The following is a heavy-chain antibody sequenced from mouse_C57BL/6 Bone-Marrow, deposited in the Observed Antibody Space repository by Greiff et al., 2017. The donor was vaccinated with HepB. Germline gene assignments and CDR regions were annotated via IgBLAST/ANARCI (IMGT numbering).Heavy chain of an antibody. V-gene: IGHV2-6*01. D-gene: IGHD3-2*02. J-gene: IGHJ3*01. CDR1: GFSLTSYG. CDR3: ATLTAQTTYTFAY. CDR2: IWGVGST. Sequence: VQLVESGPGLVAPSQSLSITCTVSGFSLTSYGVDWVRQSPGKGLEWLGVIWGVGSTNYNSALKSRLSISKDNSKSQVFLKMNSLQTDDTAMYYCATLTAQTTYTFAYWGQGTLVTVSA.